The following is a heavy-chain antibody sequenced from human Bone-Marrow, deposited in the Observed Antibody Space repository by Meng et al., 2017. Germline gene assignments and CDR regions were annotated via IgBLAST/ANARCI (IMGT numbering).Heavy chain of an antibody. J-gene: IGHJ5*02. Sequence: SGSGLCNSSYTLVFTLLFSGGTIGSSSYDGGWIRQPPGKGLEWIGSIYYSGRTYYNPSLKSRVTISVDTSKNQFSLKLSSVTAADTAVYYCARGFAEMATITNWFDPWGQGTLVTVSS. CDR1: GGTIGSSSYD. V-gene: IGHV4-39*07. CDR2: IYYSGRT. CDR3: ARGFAEMATITNWFDP. D-gene: IGHD5-24*01.